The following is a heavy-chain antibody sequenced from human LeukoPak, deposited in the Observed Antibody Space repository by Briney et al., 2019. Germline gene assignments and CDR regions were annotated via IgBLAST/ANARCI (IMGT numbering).Heavy chain of an antibody. CDR1: GGTFSSYA. V-gene: IGHV1-69*13. J-gene: IGHJ4*02. CDR3: ARDLQEVVVPGDY. CDR2: IIPIFGTA. D-gene: IGHD2-2*01. Sequence: TSVKVSCKASGGTFSSYAISWVRQAPGQGLEWMGGIIPIFGTANYAQKFQGRVTITADESTSTAYMELSSLRSEDTAVYYCARDLQEVVVPGDYWGREPWSPSPQ.